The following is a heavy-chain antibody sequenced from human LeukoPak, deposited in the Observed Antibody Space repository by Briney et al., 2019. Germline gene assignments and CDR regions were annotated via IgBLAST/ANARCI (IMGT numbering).Heavy chain of an antibody. D-gene: IGHD6-13*01. Sequence: KPSETLSLTCTVSGGSISTYYWNWIRQPPGKGLEWIGYISNSGITTYNPSLKSRVTISVDSSKSQFSLKLNSVTAADTAVYYCAGSGGYSSSWSLWGQGTLVTVSS. J-gene: IGHJ4*02. V-gene: IGHV4-59*01. CDR1: GGSISTYY. CDR2: ISNSGIT. CDR3: AGSGGYSSSWSL.